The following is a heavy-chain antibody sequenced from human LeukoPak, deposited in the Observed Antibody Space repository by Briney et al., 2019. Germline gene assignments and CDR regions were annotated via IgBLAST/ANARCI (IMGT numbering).Heavy chain of an antibody. J-gene: IGHJ4*02. CDR3: ARARYSSGWYVGDY. CDR1: GGSISSYY. CDR2: IYDSGST. V-gene: IGHV4-59*08. D-gene: IGHD6-19*01. Sequence: SETLSLTCTVSGGSISSYYWSWIRQPPGKGLEWIGYIYDSGSTNYNPSLKSRVTISVDTSKNQFSLKLSSVTAADTAVYYCARARYSSGWYVGDYWGQGTLVTVSS.